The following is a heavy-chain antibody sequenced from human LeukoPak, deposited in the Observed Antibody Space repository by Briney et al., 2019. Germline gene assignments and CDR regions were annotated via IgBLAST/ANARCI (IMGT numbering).Heavy chain of an antibody. CDR1: GFTFSDYY. D-gene: IGHD3-22*01. CDR2: ISSSGSTI. Sequence: GGSLRLSCAASGFTFSDYYTSWIRQAPGKGLEWVSYISSSGSTIYYADSVKGRFTISRDNAKNSLYLQMNSLRAEDTAVYYCARDAYYDSSGYYGHWGQGTLVTVSS. CDR3: ARDAYYDSSGYYGH. V-gene: IGHV3-11*04. J-gene: IGHJ4*02.